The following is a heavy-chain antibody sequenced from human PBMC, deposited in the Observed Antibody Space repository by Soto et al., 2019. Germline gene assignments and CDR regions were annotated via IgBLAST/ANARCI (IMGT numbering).Heavy chain of an antibody. J-gene: IGHJ4*02. CDR2: INPNSGGT. CDR1: GYTFTGYY. CDR3: ARDRDGYCSGGSCSYYFDY. D-gene: IGHD2-15*01. V-gene: IGHV1-2*04. Sequence: ASVKVSCKASGYTFTGYYMHWVRQAPGQGLEWMGWINPNSGGTNYAQKFQGWVTMTRDTSISTAYMELSRLRYDDTAVYYCARDRDGYCSGGSCSYYFDYWGQGTLVTVSS.